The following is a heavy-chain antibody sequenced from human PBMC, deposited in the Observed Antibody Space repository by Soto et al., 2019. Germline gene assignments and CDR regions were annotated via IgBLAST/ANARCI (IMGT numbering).Heavy chain of an antibody. CDR1: GFSLSSPAVG. CDR2: IYWNDNN. J-gene: IGHJ4*02. CDR3: AHGSGWLSDY. D-gene: IGHD6-19*01. Sequence: QITLKESGPTLVKPTQTLTLTCTFSGFSLSSPAVGVNWIRQPPGKALEWLALIYWNDNNQYSPSLRGRLTITKDTSKNQVVLTMTNVDPADTATYYCAHGSGWLSDYWGQGTLVTVSS. V-gene: IGHV2-5*01.